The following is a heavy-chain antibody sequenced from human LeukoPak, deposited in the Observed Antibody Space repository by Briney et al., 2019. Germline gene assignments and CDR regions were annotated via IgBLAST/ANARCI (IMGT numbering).Heavy chain of an antibody. CDR2: IHPNGGST. V-gene: IGHV1-46*01. CDR3: ARDHSGEGSTPGLY. Sequence: ASVKVSCKASGYTFISYYIHWVRQAPGQGPEWMGVIHPNGGSTSYSQKFHARVTMTEDTSTSTIYMELRSLRSDDTAVYYCARDHSGEGSTPGLYWGQGTLVTVSS. CDR1: GYTFISYY. D-gene: IGHD1-26*01. J-gene: IGHJ4*02.